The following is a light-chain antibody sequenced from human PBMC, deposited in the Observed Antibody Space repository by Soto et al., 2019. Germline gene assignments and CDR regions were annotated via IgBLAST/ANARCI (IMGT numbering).Light chain of an antibody. CDR1: QSVQTW. CDR2: KAT. CDR3: RQYNNYFT. J-gene: IGKJ1*01. Sequence: IQRTQSPSRLSASVGDRVTITCRASQSVQTWLAWFQQKPGKAPKLLIYKATTLETGVPSRFSGSGSETEFTLTISSLQPDDLGTYYCRQYNNYFTFGQGTKVDIK. V-gene: IGKV1-5*03.